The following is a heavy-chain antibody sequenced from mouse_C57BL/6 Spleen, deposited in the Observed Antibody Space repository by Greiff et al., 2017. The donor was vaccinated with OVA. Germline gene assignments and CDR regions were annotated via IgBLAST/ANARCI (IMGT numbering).Heavy chain of an antibody. Sequence: QVQLQQPGAELVRPGTSVKLSCKASGYTFTSYWMHWVKQRPGQGLEWIGVIDPSDSYTNYNQKFKGKATLTVDTSSSTAYMQLSSLTSEDSAVYYCAIEGALITTVEGYYFDYWGQGTTLTVSS. D-gene: IGHD1-1*01. CDR2: IDPSDSYT. V-gene: IGHV1-59*01. CDR1: GYTFTSYW. J-gene: IGHJ2*01. CDR3: AIEGALITTVEGYYFDY.